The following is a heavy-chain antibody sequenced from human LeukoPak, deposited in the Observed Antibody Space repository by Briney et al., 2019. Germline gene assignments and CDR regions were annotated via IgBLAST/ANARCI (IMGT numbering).Heavy chain of an antibody. CDR2: ISVSGGT. V-gene: IGHV4-31*03. CDR3: ARVYSIAARPFDY. J-gene: IGHJ4*02. Sequence: SETLSLTCTVSGGSINSGGYYWSWIRQHPGKGLEWIGYISVSGGTYYNPSLKSRVTISVDTSKNQFSLKLSSVTAADTAVYYCARVYSIAARPFDYWGQGTLVTVSS. D-gene: IGHD6-6*01. CDR1: GGSINSGGYY.